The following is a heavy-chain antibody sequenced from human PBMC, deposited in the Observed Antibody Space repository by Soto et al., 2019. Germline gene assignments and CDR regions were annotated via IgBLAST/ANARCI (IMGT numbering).Heavy chain of an antibody. V-gene: IGHV3-11*05. CDR3: ARGRGAAADYFDF. CDR1: GFTFSDYY. D-gene: IGHD6-13*01. J-gene: IGHJ4*02. CDR2: ISSSTSHT. Sequence: QVQLVESGGGLVKPGGSLRLSCAVSGFTFSDYYMTWIRQAPGKGLEWVSYISSSTSHTNYADSVKGRCTISRDNAKNSLFLQMNSLRGEDTAVYYCARGRGAAADYFDFWGQGTLVTVSS.